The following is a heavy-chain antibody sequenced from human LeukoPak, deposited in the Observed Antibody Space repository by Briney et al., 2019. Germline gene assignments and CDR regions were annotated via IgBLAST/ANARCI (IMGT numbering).Heavy chain of an antibody. J-gene: IGHJ3*02. CDR2: IYYSGST. D-gene: IGHD1-26*01. V-gene: IGHV4-39*01. CDR1: GGSISSSSYY. CDR3: ARRESSGWYGYSGSYNDAFDI. Sequence: ESSETLSLTCTVSGGSISSSSYYWGWIRQPPGKGLEWIGSIYYSGSTYYNPSLKSRVTISVDTSKNQFSLKLSSVTAADTAVYYCARRESSGWYGYSGSYNDAFDIWGQGTVVTVSS.